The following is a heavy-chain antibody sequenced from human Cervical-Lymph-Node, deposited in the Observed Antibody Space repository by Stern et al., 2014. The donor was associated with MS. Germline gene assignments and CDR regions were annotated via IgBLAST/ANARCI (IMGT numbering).Heavy chain of an antibody. Sequence: VQLVQSGAEVKKPGASVKVSCKASGYTFTSYGISWVRQAPGQGLEWMGGTSSYNVNTTYAQKLLVRVIRTTDTSTSTAYMELRSLRSDYTAVYYCSRGLLGSENAFEIWGQGTMVTVSS. CDR2: TSSYNVNT. V-gene: IGHV1-18*01. CDR3: SRGLLGSENAFEI. J-gene: IGHJ3*02. D-gene: IGHD2-15*01. CDR1: GYTFTSYG.